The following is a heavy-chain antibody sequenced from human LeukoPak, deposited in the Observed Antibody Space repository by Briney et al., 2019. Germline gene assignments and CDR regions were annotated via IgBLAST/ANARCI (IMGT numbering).Heavy chain of an antibody. J-gene: IGHJ4*02. V-gene: IGHV3-7*01. CDR1: GFTFSRSW. CDR2: INEDGRTK. Sequence: GGSLTLSCVASGFTFSRSWMTWLRQAPGKGPEWLANINEDGRTKNYVDSVKGRFTISRDNAENSLYLQMNSLRADDTAVYYCARDFGWQQFDYWGQGTLVTVSS. D-gene: IGHD5-24*01. CDR3: ARDFGWQQFDY.